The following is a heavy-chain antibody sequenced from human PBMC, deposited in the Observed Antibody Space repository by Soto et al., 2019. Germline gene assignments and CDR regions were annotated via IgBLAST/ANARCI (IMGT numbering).Heavy chain of an antibody. J-gene: IGHJ4*02. Sequence: GGSLRLSCAASGFTFSSYAMSWVRQAPGKGLEWISLINSNGRTYYADSVTGRFTVSRDNSQNTVSLQMNSLRAEDTAAYYCAKGLRGGGYYCDYWGQGALVTVSS. V-gene: IGHV3-23*01. CDR3: AKGLRGGGYYCDY. CDR2: INSNGRT. D-gene: IGHD3-22*01. CDR1: GFTFSSYA.